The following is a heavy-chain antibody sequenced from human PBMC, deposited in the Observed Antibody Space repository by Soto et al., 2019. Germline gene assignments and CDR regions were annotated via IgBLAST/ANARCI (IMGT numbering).Heavy chain of an antibody. D-gene: IGHD1-7*01. CDR3: AKDKGISGMELFDH. J-gene: IGHJ4*02. CDR2: IYYSGST. CDR1: GGSISSGGYY. V-gene: IGHV4-31*03. Sequence: PSETLSLTCTVSGGSISSGGYYWSWIRQHPGKGLEWIGYIYYSGSTYYNPSLKSRVTISRDRSKNTLSLYMSSLRAEDTAIYYCAKDKGISGMELFDHWGQGTLVTVSS.